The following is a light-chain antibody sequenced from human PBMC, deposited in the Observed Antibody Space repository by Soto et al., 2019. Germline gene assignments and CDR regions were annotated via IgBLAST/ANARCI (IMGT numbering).Light chain of an antibody. J-gene: IGLJ1*01. CDR3: SSYTSSSTLYV. Sequence: QSVLTQPAPVSGSPGQSITISCTGTSSDFGGYNYVSWYQQHPGKAPKLMIYDVSNRPSGVSSRFSGSKSGNTASLTISGLQAEDEADYYCSSYTSSSTLYVFGTGTKVTVL. CDR2: DVS. V-gene: IGLV2-14*01. CDR1: SSDFGGYNY.